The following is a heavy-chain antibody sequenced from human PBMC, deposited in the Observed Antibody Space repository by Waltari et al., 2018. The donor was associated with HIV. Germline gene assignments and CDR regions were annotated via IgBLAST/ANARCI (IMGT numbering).Heavy chain of an antibody. CDR3: ASVDTAMASYFDY. V-gene: IGHV4-38-2*02. Sequence: QVQLQEQGPGLVKPSETLSLTSTGAGYSISSRYYWGWLRQPPGKGLAWIGSIYHSGSTYYNPSLRSRVTISVDTSKNQFSLKLSSVTAADTAVYYCASVDTAMASYFDYWGQGTLVTVSS. J-gene: IGHJ4*02. CDR1: GYSISSRYY. CDR2: IYHSGST. D-gene: IGHD5-18*01.